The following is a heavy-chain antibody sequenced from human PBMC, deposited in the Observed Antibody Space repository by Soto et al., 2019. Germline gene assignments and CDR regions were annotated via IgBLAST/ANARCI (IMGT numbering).Heavy chain of an antibody. CDR1: GVTFSSET. CDR2: IIPLFGTA. J-gene: IGHJ5*02. V-gene: IGHV1-69*01. CDR3: ATELGEIPASPFVA. D-gene: IGHD3-10*01. Sequence: QVQLVQSGADVKKPGSSVKVSCQASGVTFSSETLGWVRQAPGQGLEWVGGIIPLFGTASYAQKFQGRVTTTADESTGTVYIELSSLRSDDTDVYFCATELGEIPASPFVASGQGTLVTVSS.